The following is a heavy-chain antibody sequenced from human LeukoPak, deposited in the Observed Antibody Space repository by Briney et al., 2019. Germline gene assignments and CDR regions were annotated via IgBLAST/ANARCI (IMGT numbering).Heavy chain of an antibody. CDR3: ARDLSVPGTGDHFDY. J-gene: IGHJ4*02. V-gene: IGHV1-18*01. Sequence: ASVKVSCKASGYTFTSYCISWVRQAPGQVLEWMGWISAYNGNTNYAQKLQGRVTMTTDTSTSTAYMEVRSLSSDATAVYYCARDLSVPGTGDHFDYWGQGTLVTVSS. CDR1: GYTFTSYC. D-gene: IGHD6-19*01. CDR2: ISAYNGNT.